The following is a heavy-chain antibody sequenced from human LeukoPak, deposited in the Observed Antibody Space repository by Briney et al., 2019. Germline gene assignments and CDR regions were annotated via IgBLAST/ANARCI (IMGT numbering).Heavy chain of an antibody. CDR3: ARPLGATAQYYYYMDV. Sequence: SETLSLTCTVSGYSISSGYYWGWIRQPPGKGLEWIGRIYHSGSTYYNPSLKSRVTISVDTSKNQFSLKLSSVTAADTAVYYCARPLGATAQYYYYMDVWGKGTTVTVS. D-gene: IGHD1-26*01. V-gene: IGHV4-38-2*02. J-gene: IGHJ6*03. CDR2: IYHSGST. CDR1: GYSISSGYY.